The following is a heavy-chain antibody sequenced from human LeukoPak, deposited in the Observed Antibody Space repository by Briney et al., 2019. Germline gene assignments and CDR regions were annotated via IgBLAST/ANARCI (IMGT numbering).Heavy chain of an antibody. CDR1: GGTFSSYA. CDR2: IIPIFGTA. Sequence: SVKVSCKASGGTFSSYAISWVRQAPGQGLEWMGGIIPIFGTANYAQKFQGRVTITTDESTSTAYMELSSLRSEDTAVYYCARAPRSSGYYSYYYYMDVWGKGTTVTVSS. CDR3: ARAPRSSGYYSYYYYMDV. D-gene: IGHD3-22*01. J-gene: IGHJ6*03. V-gene: IGHV1-69*05.